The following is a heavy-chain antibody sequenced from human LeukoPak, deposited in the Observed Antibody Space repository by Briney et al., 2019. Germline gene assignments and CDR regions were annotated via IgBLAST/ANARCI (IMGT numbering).Heavy chain of an antibody. V-gene: IGHV3-74*01. CDR3: ARESYDSSGYYYGGGFYY. D-gene: IGHD3-22*01. Sequence: GGSLRLSCAASGFTFSSYWVYWVRQAPGKGLVWVSRIYSDATYYADSVKGRFTISRDNAKNTLYLQMNSLRAEDTAVYYCARESYDSSGYYYGGGFYYWGPGKPVTVSS. CDR2: IYSDAT. J-gene: IGHJ4*03. CDR1: GFTFSSYW.